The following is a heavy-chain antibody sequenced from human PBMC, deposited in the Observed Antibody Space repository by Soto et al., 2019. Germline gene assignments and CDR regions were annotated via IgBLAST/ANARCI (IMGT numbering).Heavy chain of an antibody. D-gene: IGHD3-16*01. V-gene: IGHV3-23*01. CDR1: GFTFSTYH. CDR2: ISGSGDRA. Sequence: VQLLESGGDFVQPGGSLRLSCDASGFTFSTYHMVWVRQASGKGLEAVSSISGSGDRAYYLDSVRGRFIISRDNSKNMLYLQMNSLRAEDSAVYYCGKILSQTTYYWHAMDVWGQGTTVTVSS. J-gene: IGHJ6*02. CDR3: GKILSQTTYYWHAMDV.